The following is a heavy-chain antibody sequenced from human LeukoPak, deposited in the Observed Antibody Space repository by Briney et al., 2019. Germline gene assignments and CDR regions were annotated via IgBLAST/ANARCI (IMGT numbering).Heavy chain of an antibody. CDR3: ARSTLSQLLWFGELSGPDAFDI. CDR2: ISGSGGST. Sequence: GGSLRLSCAASGFTFSSYAMSWVRQAPGKGLEWVSAISGSGGSTYYADSVKGRFTISRDNSKNTLYLQMNSLRAEDTAVYYCARSTLSQLLWFGELSGPDAFDIWGQGTMVTVSS. J-gene: IGHJ3*02. CDR1: GFTFSSYA. V-gene: IGHV3-23*01. D-gene: IGHD3-10*01.